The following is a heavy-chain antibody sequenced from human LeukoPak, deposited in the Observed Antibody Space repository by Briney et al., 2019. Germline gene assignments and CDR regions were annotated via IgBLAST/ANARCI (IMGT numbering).Heavy chain of an antibody. CDR3: ARAGYSYGYYYMDV. D-gene: IGHD5-18*01. Sequence: ASVKVSCKASGYTFTSYDINWVRQATGQGLEWMGWINPNSGGTNYAQKFQGRVTMTRDTSIRTAYMELSRLRSDDTAVYYCARAGYSYGYYYMDVWGKGTTVTISS. CDR1: GYTFTSYD. V-gene: IGHV1-2*02. J-gene: IGHJ6*03. CDR2: INPNSGGT.